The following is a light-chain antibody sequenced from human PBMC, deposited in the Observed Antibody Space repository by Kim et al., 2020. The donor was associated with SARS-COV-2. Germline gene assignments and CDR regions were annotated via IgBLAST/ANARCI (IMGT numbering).Light chain of an antibody. CDR3: HVWDSTTTV. V-gene: IGLV3-1*01. CDR1: GLGDKD. Sequence: SPGQTASVACSGDGLGDKDVCWYQQKAGQSHVVVIYQHSERPLGIPERFSGSNAGNTATLTISGTQAMDEADYCCHVWDSTTTVFGGGTQLTVL. J-gene: IGLJ2*01. CDR2: QHS.